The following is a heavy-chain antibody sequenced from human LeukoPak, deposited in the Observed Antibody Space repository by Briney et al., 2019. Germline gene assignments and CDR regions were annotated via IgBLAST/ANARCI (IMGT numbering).Heavy chain of an antibody. Sequence: SETLSLTCTVSGGSISSYYWSWIRQPPGKGLEWIGYIYYSGSTNYNPSLKSRVTISVDTSKNQFSLKLSSVTAADTAVYYCASKKTAYYYGSGSWSWGQGTLVTVSS. CDR2: IYYSGST. J-gene: IGHJ4*02. D-gene: IGHD3-10*01. CDR3: ASKKTAYYYGSGSWS. V-gene: IGHV4-59*08. CDR1: GGSISSYY.